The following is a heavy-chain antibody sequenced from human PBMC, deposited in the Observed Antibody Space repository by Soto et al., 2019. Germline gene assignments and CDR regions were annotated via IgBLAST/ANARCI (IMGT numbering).Heavy chain of an antibody. D-gene: IGHD3-16*01. Sequence: PGGSLRLSFTVSGFTLSTCEMNWVRQAPGKGLEWISYINSEGVTFYADSVKGRFTISRDNVQNSLLLQMNSLRAEDTAVYYCSRDKGDKVAYGMDVWGQGTTVTVSS. V-gene: IGHV3-48*03. J-gene: IGHJ6*02. CDR3: SRDKGDKVAYGMDV. CDR1: GFTLSTCE. CDR2: INSEGVT.